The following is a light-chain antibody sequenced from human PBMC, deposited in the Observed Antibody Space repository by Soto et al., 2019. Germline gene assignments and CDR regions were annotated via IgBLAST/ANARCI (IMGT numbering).Light chain of an antibody. J-gene: IGKJ3*01. CDR2: GAS. CDR1: QSVSSSY. CDR3: QQYGSSPKFT. V-gene: IGKV3-20*01. Sequence: EIVLTQSPGTLSLSPGERATLSCRASQSVSSSYLAWYQQKPGQAPRLLIYGASSRATGIPDRFSGSGSGTTFTLTIIRLEPEDFAVYYCQQYGSSPKFTFGPGTKVDIK.